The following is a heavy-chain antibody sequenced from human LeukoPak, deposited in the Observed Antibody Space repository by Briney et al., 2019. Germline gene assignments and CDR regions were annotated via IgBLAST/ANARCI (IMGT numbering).Heavy chain of an antibody. CDR2: IKQDGSEK. Sequence: GGSLRLSCAASGFTFSSYWMSWVRQAPGKGLEWVANIKQDGSEKYYVDSGKGRFTISRDNAKNSLYLQMNSLRAEDTAVYYCARDGGGLRFLEWLLSDLDYWGQGTLVTVSS. J-gene: IGHJ4*02. V-gene: IGHV3-7*01. D-gene: IGHD3-3*01. CDR1: GFTFSSYW. CDR3: ARDGGGLRFLEWLLSDLDY.